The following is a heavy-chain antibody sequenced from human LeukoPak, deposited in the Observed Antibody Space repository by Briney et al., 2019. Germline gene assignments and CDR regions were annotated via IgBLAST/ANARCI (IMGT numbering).Heavy chain of an antibody. Sequence: GGSLRLSCAASGFSFSSHGMNWVRQAPGKGLEWVSSISSSSSYIYCADSVKGRFTISRDNAKNSLYLQMNSLRAEDTAVYYCARAPSDYGDYVYYYYYMDVWGKGTTVTVSS. CDR2: ISSSSSYI. J-gene: IGHJ6*03. CDR3: ARAPSDYGDYVYYYYYMDV. D-gene: IGHD4-17*01. V-gene: IGHV3-21*01. CDR1: GFSFSSHG.